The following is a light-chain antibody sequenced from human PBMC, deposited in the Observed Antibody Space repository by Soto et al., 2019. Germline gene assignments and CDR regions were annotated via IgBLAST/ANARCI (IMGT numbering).Light chain of an antibody. CDR3: QQYYSYPRTT. Sequence: AIRMTQSPSSLSASTGDRVTITCRASQGISSYLAWYQQKPGKAPKLLLYAASTLQSGVPSRFSGSGSGTDFTLTISCLQSEDFATYYCQQYYSYPRTTFGGGTKVEIK. V-gene: IGKV1-8*01. CDR2: AAS. CDR1: QGISSY. J-gene: IGKJ4*01.